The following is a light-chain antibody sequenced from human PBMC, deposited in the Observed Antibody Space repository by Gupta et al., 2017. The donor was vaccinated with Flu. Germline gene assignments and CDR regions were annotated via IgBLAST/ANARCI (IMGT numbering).Light chain of an antibody. CDR3: QQYNTWPGT. V-gene: IGKV3-15*01. CDR2: GAS. J-gene: IGKJ1*01. Sequence: EILLTLPPAPLSVSPGERATLSCMASSSVSSNLAWYQQKPGQAPRLLIYGASTRATGIPARFSGSGSGTXFTLTIXSLQSEDFAVYYCQQYNTWPGTFGXGTKVEIK. CDR1: SSVSSN.